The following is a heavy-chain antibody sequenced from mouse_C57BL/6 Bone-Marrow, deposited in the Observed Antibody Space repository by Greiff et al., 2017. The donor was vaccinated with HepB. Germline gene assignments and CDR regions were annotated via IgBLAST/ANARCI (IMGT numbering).Heavy chain of an antibody. Sequence: VKVQQSGPELVKPGASVKISCMASGYAFSSSWMNWVKQRPGKGLEWIGRIYPGDGDTNYNGKFKGKATLTADKSSSTAYMQLSSLTSEDSAVYFCARWGGSYAMDYWGQGTSVTVSS. CDR1: GYAFSSSW. V-gene: IGHV1-82*01. CDR3: ARWGGSYAMDY. J-gene: IGHJ4*01. CDR2: IYPGDGDT.